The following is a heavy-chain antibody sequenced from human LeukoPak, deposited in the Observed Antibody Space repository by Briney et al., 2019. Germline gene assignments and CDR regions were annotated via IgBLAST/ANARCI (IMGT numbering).Heavy chain of an antibody. CDR3: ARVGATGYFDY. CDR2: IYYSGST. CDR1: GGSISSYY. V-gene: IGHV4-59*01. Sequence: PSETLSLTCTVFGGSISSYYWSWIRQPPGKGLEWIGYIYYSGSTNYNPSLKSRVTISVDTSKNQFSLKLSSVTAADTAVYYCARVGATGYFDYWGQGTLVTVSS. J-gene: IGHJ4*02. D-gene: IGHD1-26*01.